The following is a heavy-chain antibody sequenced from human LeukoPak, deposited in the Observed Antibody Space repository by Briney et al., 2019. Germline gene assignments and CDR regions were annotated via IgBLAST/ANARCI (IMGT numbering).Heavy chain of an antibody. CDR3: ARDIPSGDRGWFDP. CDR1: GFTFNTYH. CDR2: IDTSGTFI. V-gene: IGHV3-21*01. D-gene: IGHD2-15*01. J-gene: IGHJ5*02. Sequence: GGSLRLSCAASGFTFNTYHMNWVRQAPGKGLEWVSFIDTSGTFIRYADSVKGRFTVSRDNAKNSLYLQMDSLTAEDTAVYYRARDIPSGDRGWFDPWGQGTRVTVSS.